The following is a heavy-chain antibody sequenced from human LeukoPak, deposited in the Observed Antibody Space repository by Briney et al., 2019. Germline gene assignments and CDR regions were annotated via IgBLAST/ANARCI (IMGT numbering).Heavy chain of an antibody. Sequence: SETLSLTCTVSGGSISSYYWSWIRQPPGKGLEWIGYIYYSGSTNYNPSLKSRVTMSVDTSKNQFSLKLSSVTAADTAVYYCARDRTSTSYPSDAFDIWGQGTMVTVSS. V-gene: IGHV4-59*12. D-gene: IGHD2-2*01. CDR1: GGSISSYY. CDR3: ARDRTSTSYPSDAFDI. J-gene: IGHJ3*02. CDR2: IYYSGST.